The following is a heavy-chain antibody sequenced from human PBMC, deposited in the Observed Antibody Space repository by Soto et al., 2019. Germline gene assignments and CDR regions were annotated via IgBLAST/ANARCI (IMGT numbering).Heavy chain of an antibody. CDR3: ARAPRGPSQGLSLAI. V-gene: IGHV4-31*03. D-gene: IGHD3-16*01. J-gene: IGHJ3*02. CDR2: IYYSGST. CDR1: GGSISSGGYY. Sequence: QVQLQESGPGLVKPSQTLSLTCTVSGGSISSGGYYWSWIRQHPGKGLEWIGYIYYSGSTYYNPSLKRRVTISVYTSKNQFSLKLSSVTAADTAVYYCARAPRGPSQGLSLAIWGQGTMVTVAS.